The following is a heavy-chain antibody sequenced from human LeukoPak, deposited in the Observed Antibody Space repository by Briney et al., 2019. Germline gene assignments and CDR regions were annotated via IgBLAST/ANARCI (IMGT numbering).Heavy chain of an antibody. Sequence: GASVKVSFKSSGYTFTSYGISWVRQAPGQGLEWVGWISAYNGNTNYAQKLQGRVTITTDTSTSTAYRELRSPRSDDTAVYYCAIVDYDFWNGCMDVWGQGTTVTVSS. CDR2: ISAYNGNT. D-gene: IGHD3-3*01. V-gene: IGHV1-18*01. CDR1: GYTFTSYG. J-gene: IGHJ6*02. CDR3: AIVDYDFWNGCMDV.